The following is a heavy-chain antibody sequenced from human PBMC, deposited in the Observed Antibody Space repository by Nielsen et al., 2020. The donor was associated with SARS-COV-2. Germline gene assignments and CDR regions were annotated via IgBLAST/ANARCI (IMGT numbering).Heavy chain of an antibody. J-gene: IGHJ6*02. V-gene: IGHV4-31*03. CDR1: GDSISSDGYF. D-gene: IGHD3-22*01. CDR3: AREKGYYDSLFYYGMDV. Sequence: SETLSLTCTVSGDSISSDGYFWSWIRQHPGKGLEWIVNIYYSGSTHYNPSFKSRVTISVDTSKNEFSLNLSTVTAADTAVYYCAREKGYYDSLFYYGMDVWGQGTTVTVSS. CDR2: IYYSGST.